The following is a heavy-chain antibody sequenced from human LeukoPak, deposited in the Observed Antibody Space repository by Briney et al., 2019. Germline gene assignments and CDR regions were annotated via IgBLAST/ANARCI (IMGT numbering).Heavy chain of an antibody. CDR1: GFTFDDYA. CDR3: ARYDSSGSEAFDI. CDR2: ISWNSGNI. V-gene: IGHV3-9*03. Sequence: PGGSLRLSCAASGFTFDDYAMHWVRQAPGKGLEWVSGISWNSGNIGYADFVKGRFTISRDNAKNSLYLQMNSLRAEDMALYYCARYDSSGSEAFDIWGQGTMVTVSS. D-gene: IGHD3-22*01. J-gene: IGHJ3*02.